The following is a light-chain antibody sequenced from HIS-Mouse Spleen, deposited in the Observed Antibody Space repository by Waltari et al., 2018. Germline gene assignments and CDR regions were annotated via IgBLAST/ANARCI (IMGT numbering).Light chain of an antibody. V-gene: IGLV3-1*01. CDR3: QAWDSSTAV. CDR2: QDS. CDR1: KLGDKY. Sequence: SYELTQPPSVSVSPGQTASITCSGDKLGDKYACWYQQKPGQSPVLVIYQDSKGPSGIPERFSGYISGNTATLTISGTQAMDEADYYCQAWDSSTAVFGTGTKVTVL. J-gene: IGLJ1*01.